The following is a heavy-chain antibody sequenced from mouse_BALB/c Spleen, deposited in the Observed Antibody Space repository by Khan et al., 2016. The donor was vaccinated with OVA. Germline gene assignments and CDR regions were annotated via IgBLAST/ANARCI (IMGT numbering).Heavy chain of an antibody. J-gene: IGHJ2*01. Sequence: DLVKPGASVKLSCTATGYTFTSYWINWIKQRPGQGLEWLGRIAPGSGDAYYNELFKGKTTLTVDPSSSTTYIQLSSLSSEDSAVCLCARSEGTYGDFAYWGQGAILTASS. V-gene: IGHV1S41*01. D-gene: IGHD1-1*02. CDR2: IAPGSGDA. CDR3: ARSEGTYGDFAY. CDR1: GYTFTSYW.